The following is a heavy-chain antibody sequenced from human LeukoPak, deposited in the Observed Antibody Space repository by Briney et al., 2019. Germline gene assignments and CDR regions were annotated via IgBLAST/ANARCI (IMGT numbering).Heavy chain of an antibody. CDR2: INTDGRST. CDR3: ARGGLEPVDF. Sequence: GGSLRLSCAVSGFTFSTYWMHWVRQAPGEGLVWVSRINTDGRSTSYADSVKGRFTTSRDNAKNTLYLQMSSLRADDTAVYYCARGGLEPVDFWGQGTLVTVSS. J-gene: IGHJ4*02. CDR1: GFTFSTYW. D-gene: IGHD1-1*01. V-gene: IGHV3-74*01.